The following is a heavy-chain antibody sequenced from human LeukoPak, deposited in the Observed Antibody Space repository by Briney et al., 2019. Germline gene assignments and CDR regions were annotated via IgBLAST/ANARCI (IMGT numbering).Heavy chain of an antibody. CDR2: ISAGGFTT. CDR3: AREVTD. J-gene: IGHJ4*02. V-gene: IGHV3-23*01. CDR1: GFIFSSYA. Sequence: GGSLRLSCVASGFIFSSYAVSWVRQAPGKGLEWVSVISAGGFTTYYAESVKGRFTISRDNSKSTLYLQMISLRVEDTAVYYCAREVTDWGQGTLVSVSS. D-gene: IGHD2-21*02.